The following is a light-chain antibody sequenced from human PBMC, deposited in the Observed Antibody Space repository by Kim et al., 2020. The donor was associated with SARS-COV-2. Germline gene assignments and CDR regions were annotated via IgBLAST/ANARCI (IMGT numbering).Light chain of an antibody. CDR1: QSISTY. Sequence: LSPGESATLTCRASQSISTYLVWYQQKPGQAPRLLIYDASNRATGIPARFSGSGSGTDFTLTISSLEPEDFAVYYCHQRLDWPLTFGGGTKVDIK. CDR3: HQRLDWPLT. V-gene: IGKV3-11*01. CDR2: DAS. J-gene: IGKJ4*02.